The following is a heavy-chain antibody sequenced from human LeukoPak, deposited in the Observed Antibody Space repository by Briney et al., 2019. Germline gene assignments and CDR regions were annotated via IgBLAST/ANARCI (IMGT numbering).Heavy chain of an antibody. Sequence: ASVKASCKASGYTFTSYGISWVRQAPGQGLEWMGWISAYNGNTNYAQKLQGRVTMTTDTSTSTAYMELRSLRSDDTAVYYCARWRYCSGGSCYRGLGWFDPWGQGTLVTVSS. CDR3: ARWRYCSGGSCYRGLGWFDP. CDR2: ISAYNGNT. D-gene: IGHD2-15*01. J-gene: IGHJ5*02. V-gene: IGHV1-18*01. CDR1: GYTFTSYG.